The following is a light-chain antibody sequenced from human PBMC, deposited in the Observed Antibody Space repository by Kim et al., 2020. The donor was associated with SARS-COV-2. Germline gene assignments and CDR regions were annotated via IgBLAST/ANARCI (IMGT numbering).Light chain of an antibody. J-gene: IGKJ4*01. CDR2: GAY. V-gene: IGKV1-6*01. Sequence: ASVGDRLSITCRTSRYIGNDLAWYQQKPGRIPKLLIHGAYALRGGVPSRFIASGSGTDFTLTISSLQPEDFASYFCLQYYNYPLTFGGGTKVEIK. CDR3: LQYYNYPLT. CDR1: RYIGND.